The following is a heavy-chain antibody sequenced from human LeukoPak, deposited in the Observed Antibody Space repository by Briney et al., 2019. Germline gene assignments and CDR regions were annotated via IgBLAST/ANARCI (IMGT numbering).Heavy chain of an antibody. CDR3: AKSIAAAGNY. Sequence: PGRSLRLSCAASGFSFSRYGMHWDRQAPGKGLEWVAVISYDGRNKYYADSVKGRFTISRDNSKNTLHLQMNSLRAEDTAVYYCAKSIAAAGNYWGQGTLVTVSS. CDR1: GFSFSRYG. D-gene: IGHD6-13*01. V-gene: IGHV3-30*18. CDR2: ISYDGRNK. J-gene: IGHJ4*02.